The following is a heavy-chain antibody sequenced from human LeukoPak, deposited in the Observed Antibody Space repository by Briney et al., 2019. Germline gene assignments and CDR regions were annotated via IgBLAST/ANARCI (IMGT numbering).Heavy chain of an antibody. CDR2: IGGSGIRT. CDR3: AKSPYCSSTSCFRSYWYFDL. J-gene: IGHJ2*01. V-gene: IGHV3-23*01. D-gene: IGHD2-2*01. Sequence: GGSLRLSCAASGFNFNYYAMTWDRQAPGKGLEWVSGIGGSGIRTYYADSVRGRFTVSRDNSKNILTLHLSSLRVEDTAVYYCAKSPYCSSTSCFRSYWYFDLWGRGTLVTVSS. CDR1: GFNFNYYA.